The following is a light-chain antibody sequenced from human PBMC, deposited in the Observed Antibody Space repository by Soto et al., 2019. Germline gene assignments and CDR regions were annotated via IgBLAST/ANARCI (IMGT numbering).Light chain of an antibody. CDR2: AAS. V-gene: IGKV1-9*01. CDR3: QQLNSYPQT. CDR1: QGISSY. J-gene: IGKJ3*01. Sequence: IQLTQSPSSLSASVGDRVTITCRASQGISSYLAWYQQKPGKAPKLLIYAASTLQSGVPSRFSGSGSGTDFTLNISSLQPEDFGTYYCQQLNSYPQTFGPGTKVDIK.